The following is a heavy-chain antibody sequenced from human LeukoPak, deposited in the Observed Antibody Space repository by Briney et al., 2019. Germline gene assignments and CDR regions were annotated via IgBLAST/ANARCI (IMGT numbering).Heavy chain of an antibody. CDR1: GYTFTSYD. V-gene: IGHV1-8*02. D-gene: IGHD5-18*01. CDR2: MNPNSGNT. J-gene: IGHJ4*02. Sequence: ASVKVSCKASGYTFTSYDINWVRQATGQGLEWMGWMNPNSGNTGYAQKFQDRVTMTRDTSISTAYVELSRLRSDDTAMYYCARSTIQLWNLDYWGQGTLVTVSS. CDR3: ARSTIQLWNLDY.